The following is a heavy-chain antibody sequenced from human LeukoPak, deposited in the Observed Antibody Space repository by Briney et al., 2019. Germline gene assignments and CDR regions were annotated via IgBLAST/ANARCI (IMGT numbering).Heavy chain of an antibody. J-gene: IGHJ4*02. V-gene: IGHV3-7*03. D-gene: IGHD3-16*01. Sequence: PGGSLRLSCAASGFTLSSYGMSWVRQAPGKGLEWVATIKADGSEKEYVDSVKGRFTISRDNAKNSLYLEMNSLRAEDTAVYYCARNTPRNAYFWYWGQGTLATVSP. CDR1: GFTLSSYG. CDR3: ARNTPRNAYFWY. CDR2: IKADGSEK.